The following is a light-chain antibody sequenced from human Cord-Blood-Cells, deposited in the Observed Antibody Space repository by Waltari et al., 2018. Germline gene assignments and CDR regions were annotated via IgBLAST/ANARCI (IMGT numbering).Light chain of an antibody. V-gene: IGLV2-14*03. Sequence: SALTQPASVSRSPGQSITISCTGTSSDVGGYNHVSWYQEHPGRAPKLMSYDVSNRPSGVARRCACAKCGNAASRTPSGRQAEDEADYYCSSYPSSSTRVFGGGTKLTFL. J-gene: IGLJ3*02. CDR3: SSYPSSSTRV. CDR1: SSDVGGYNH. CDR2: DVS.